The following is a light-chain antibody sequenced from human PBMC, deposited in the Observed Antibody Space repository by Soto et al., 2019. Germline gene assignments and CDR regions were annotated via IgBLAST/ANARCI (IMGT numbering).Light chain of an antibody. Sequence: EIVLTQSPGTLSLSPGERATLSCRAIQNVSSSYLAWYQQKPGQAPRLLIYGASSRATGIPDRFSGSGSGTDFTLTISRLEPEDFAVYYCQQYVTSPPWTFGQGTKVDIK. V-gene: IGKV3-20*01. CDR1: QNVSSSY. J-gene: IGKJ1*01. CDR3: QQYVTSPPWT. CDR2: GAS.